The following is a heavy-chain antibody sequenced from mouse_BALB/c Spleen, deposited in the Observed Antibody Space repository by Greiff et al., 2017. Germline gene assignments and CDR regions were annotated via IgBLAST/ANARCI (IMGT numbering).Heavy chain of an antibody. J-gene: IGHJ3*01. D-gene: IGHD4-1*01. CDR1: GFTFTDYY. Sequence: EVKLVESGGGLVQPGGSLRLSCATSGFTFTDYYMSWIRQPPGKALEWLGFIRNKANGYTTEYSASVKGRFTISRDNSQSILYLQMNTLRAEDSATYYCARVSLELTLAYWGQGTLVTVSA. V-gene: IGHV7-3*02. CDR3: ARVSLELTLAY. CDR2: IRNKANGYTT.